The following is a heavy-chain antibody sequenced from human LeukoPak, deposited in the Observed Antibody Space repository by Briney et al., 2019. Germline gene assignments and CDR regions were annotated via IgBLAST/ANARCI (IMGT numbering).Heavy chain of an antibody. Sequence: GSLRLSCAASGFTFSSYWMSWFRQPPGKGLEWIGEINHSGSTNYNPSLKSRVTISVDTSKNQFSLKLSSVTAADTAVYYCARHPLEGQQLRYFDYWGQGTLVTVSS. CDR1: GFTFSSYW. D-gene: IGHD6-13*01. CDR2: INHSGST. CDR3: ARHPLEGQQLRYFDY. V-gene: IGHV4-34*01. J-gene: IGHJ4*02.